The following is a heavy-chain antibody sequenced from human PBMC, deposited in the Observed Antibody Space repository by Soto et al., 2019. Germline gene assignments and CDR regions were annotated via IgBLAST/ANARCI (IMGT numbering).Heavy chain of an antibody. D-gene: IGHD1-26*01. CDR2: ISGSGGST. V-gene: IGHV3-23*01. CDR3: ARDKVGAYFDY. Sequence: GGSPRLSCAASGFTFSTYAMSWVRQAPGKGLEWVSAISGSGGSTYYADSVKGRFTISRDNSKNTLYLHMNTLRAEDTAVYYCARDKVGAYFDYWGQGTPVTVSS. J-gene: IGHJ4*02. CDR1: GFTFSTYA.